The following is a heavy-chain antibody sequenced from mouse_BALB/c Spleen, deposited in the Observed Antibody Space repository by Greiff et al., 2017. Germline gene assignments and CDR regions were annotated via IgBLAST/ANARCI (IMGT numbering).Heavy chain of an antibody. J-gene: IGHJ4*01. Sequence: EVQVVESGAELVKPGASVKLSCTASGFNIKDTYMHWVKQRPEQGLEWIGRIDPANGNTKYDPKFQGKATITADTSSNTAYLQLSSLTSEDTAVYYCARSPYDYDGYYAMDYWGQGTSVTVSS. CDR2: IDPANGNT. D-gene: IGHD2-4*01. CDR3: ARSPYDYDGYYAMDY. CDR1: GFNIKDTY. V-gene: IGHV14-3*02.